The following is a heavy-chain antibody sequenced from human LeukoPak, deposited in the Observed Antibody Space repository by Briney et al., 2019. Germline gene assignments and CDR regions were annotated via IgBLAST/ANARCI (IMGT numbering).Heavy chain of an antibody. J-gene: IGHJ4*02. D-gene: IGHD2-2*01. CDR2: ISSSSSYT. V-gene: IGHV3-11*03. CDR3: VVVPAAASSLVDY. CDR1: GFTFSDYY. Sequence: GGSLRLSCAASGFTFSDYYMSWIRQAPGRGLEWVSYISSSSSYTDYADSVKGRFTISRDNAKNSLFLQMNSLRAEDTAVYYCVVVPAAASSLVDYWGQGTLVTVSS.